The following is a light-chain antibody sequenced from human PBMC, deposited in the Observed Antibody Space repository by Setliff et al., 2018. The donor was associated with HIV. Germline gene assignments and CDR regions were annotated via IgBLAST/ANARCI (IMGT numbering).Light chain of an antibody. Sequence: QSVLTQPPSASGTPGQRVTISCSGSSSNIGSNYVYWYQQLPGTAPKLLIYRNNQRPSGVPDRFSGSKSGNTASLTVSGLQTEDEADYYCSSYTSTPLYVFGTGTKVTVL. V-gene: IGLV1-47*01. J-gene: IGLJ1*01. CDR2: RNN. CDR3: SSYTSTPLYV. CDR1: SSNIGSNY.